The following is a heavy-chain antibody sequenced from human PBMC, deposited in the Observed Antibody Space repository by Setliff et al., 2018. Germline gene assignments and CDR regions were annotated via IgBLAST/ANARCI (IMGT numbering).Heavy chain of an antibody. CDR2: IYSNENT. J-gene: IGHJ6*02. CDR1: GGSISSYF. D-gene: IGHD5-18*01. CDR3: ARDRTAYSYGLDV. V-gene: IGHV4-4*07. Sequence: SETLSLTCSVSGGSISSYFWNWVRQPAGKGLEWIGRIYSNENTNYNPSLKTRVTMSVDTSKNQFALNLRSVTAADSAVYYCARDRTAYSYGLDVWGQGTTVTVSS.